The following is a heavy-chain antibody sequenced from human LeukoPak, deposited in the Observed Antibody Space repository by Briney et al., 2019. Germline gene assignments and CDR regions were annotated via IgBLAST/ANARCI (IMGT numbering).Heavy chain of an antibody. V-gene: IGHV3-30*18. CDR3: AKDPTPAQLVVVPDS. CDR2: ISYDGSNK. Sequence: HPGGSLRLSCAASGFTFSSYWMNWARQAPGKGLEWVAVISYDGSNKYYADSVKGRFTISRDNSKNTLYLQMNSLRAEDTAVYYCAKDPTPAQLVVVPDSWGQGTLVTVSS. J-gene: IGHJ4*02. CDR1: GFTFSSYW. D-gene: IGHD3-22*01.